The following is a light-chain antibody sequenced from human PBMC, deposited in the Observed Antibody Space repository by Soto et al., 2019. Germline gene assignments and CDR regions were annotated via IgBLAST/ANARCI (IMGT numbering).Light chain of an antibody. J-gene: IGKJ1*01. CDR1: QSIRGW. CDR3: HQYNSYSEA. Sequence: DIQMTQSPSTLSASVGDRVTITCRASQSIRGWLAWYQQKPGKAPNLLIYDASRLKSGVPSRFSGRGSGTEFTLTITSLQPDDFATYYCHQYNSYSEAFGQGTKVELK. V-gene: IGKV1-5*01. CDR2: DAS.